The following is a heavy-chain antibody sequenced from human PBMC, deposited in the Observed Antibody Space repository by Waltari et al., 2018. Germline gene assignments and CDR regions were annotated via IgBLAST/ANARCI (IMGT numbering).Heavy chain of an antibody. CDR2: IWYDGSNK. CDR3: ARDRGIAAAGSRLHYYYYGMDV. CDR1: GFTFSSYG. Sequence: QVQLVESGGGVVQPGRSLRLSCAASGFTFSSYGMHWVRQAPGKGLGWVAVIWYDGSNKYYADSVKGRFTISRDNSKNTLYLQMNSLRAEDTAVYYCARDRGIAAAGSRLHYYYYGMDVWGQGTTVTVSS. J-gene: IGHJ6*02. V-gene: IGHV3-33*01. D-gene: IGHD6-13*01.